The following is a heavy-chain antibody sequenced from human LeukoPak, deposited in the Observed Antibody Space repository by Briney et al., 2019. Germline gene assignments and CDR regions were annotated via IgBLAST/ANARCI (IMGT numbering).Heavy chain of an antibody. CDR1: GGSISSSSYY. D-gene: IGHD3-22*01. V-gene: IGHV4-39*01. Sequence: SEALSLTCTVSGGSISSSSYYWGWIRQPPGKGLEWIGSIYYSGSTYYNPSLKSRVTISVDTSKNQFSLKLSSVTAADTAVYYCARGTSSGYYYAHYYYGMDVWGQGTTVTVSS. CDR2: IYYSGST. J-gene: IGHJ6*02. CDR3: ARGTSSGYYYAHYYYGMDV.